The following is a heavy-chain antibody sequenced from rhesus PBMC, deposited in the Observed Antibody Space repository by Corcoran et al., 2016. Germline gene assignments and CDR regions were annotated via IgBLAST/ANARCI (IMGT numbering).Heavy chain of an antibody. Sequence: QVQLQESGPGLVKPSETLSLTCAVSGGSISDSYYWNWIRQPPGKGLDWIGNVYGSSGLTNYTPSLKRRVTISKDTSKSQFSLKLSSVTAADTAVYYCAGGRKVYSNYAPPEYFEFWGQGALVTVSS. CDR1: GGSISDSYY. D-gene: IGHD4-23*01. V-gene: IGHV4S7*01. CDR3: AGGRKVYSNYAPPEYFEF. J-gene: IGHJ1*01. CDR2: VYGSSGLT.